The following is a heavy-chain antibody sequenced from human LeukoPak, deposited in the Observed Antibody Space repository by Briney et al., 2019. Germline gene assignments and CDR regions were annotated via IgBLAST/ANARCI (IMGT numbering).Heavy chain of an antibody. J-gene: IGHJ5*02. CDR3: ASVGMEGATTNWRDP. V-gene: IGHV4-38-2*02. Sequence: SETLSLTCTVSGYPISSGYYCGWTRQPPGKGLEWIGSIYHGGSTFYNPSLKSRVTISVDRSKNQFSLKLSSVTAADTPVYYCASVGMEGATTNWRDPGGQETLVTLSS. CDR1: GYPISSGYY. CDR2: IYHGGST. D-gene: IGHD1-26*01.